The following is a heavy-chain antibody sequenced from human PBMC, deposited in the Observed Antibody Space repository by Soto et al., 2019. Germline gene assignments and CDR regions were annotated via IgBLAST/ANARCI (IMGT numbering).Heavy chain of an antibody. Sequence: ASVKVSCKVDGYTLTELSLHWVRHTPGKGHEWMGGFDPVDGETVYAQRFQGRVTMTEDTSRNTAYMELSSLRSEDTAVYYCAREDTGGDDDSSGYYPSFVEWGKGTLVTVYS. D-gene: IGHD3-22*01. CDR3: AREDTGGDDDSSGYYPSFVE. V-gene: IGHV1-24*01. CDR1: GYTLTELS. CDR2: FDPVDGET. J-gene: IGHJ4*02.